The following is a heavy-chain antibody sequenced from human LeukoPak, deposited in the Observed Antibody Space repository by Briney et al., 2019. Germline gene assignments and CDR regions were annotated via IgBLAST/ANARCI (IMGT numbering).Heavy chain of an antibody. J-gene: IGHJ4*02. CDR3: ARLPSGYTSSLGVFDY. D-gene: IGHD6-13*01. V-gene: IGHV4-39*01. Sequence: PSETLSLTCTVSGGSISSSSYYWGWIRQPPGKGLEWIVTIYYNGNTYYNPSLKSRVTISEDTSRNQFSLKLSSVTAADTAIYYCARLPSGYTSSLGVFDYWGQGTLVTASS. CDR1: GGSISSSSYY. CDR2: IYYNGNT.